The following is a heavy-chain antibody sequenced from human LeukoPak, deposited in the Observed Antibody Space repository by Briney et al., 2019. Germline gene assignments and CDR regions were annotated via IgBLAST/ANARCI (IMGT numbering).Heavy chain of an antibody. CDR3: ARVSFVVVPAAIGDSSSAGYYYYYMDV. J-gene: IGHJ6*03. D-gene: IGHD2-2*02. V-gene: IGHV4-39*07. CDR1: GGSISSSTFY. Sequence: SETLSLTCTVSGGSISSSTFYWGWIRQPPGKGLEWIGSIYYSGSTYYNPSLKSRVSISVDTSKNQFSLKLSSVTAADTTVYYCARVSFVVVPAAIGDSSSAGYYYYYMDVWGKGTTVTVSS. CDR2: IYYSGST.